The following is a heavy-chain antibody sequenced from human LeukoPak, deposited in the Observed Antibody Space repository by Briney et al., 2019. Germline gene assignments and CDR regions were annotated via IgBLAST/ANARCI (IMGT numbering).Heavy chain of an antibody. V-gene: IGHV4-31*03. CDR3: ARSAGQAGWFDP. Sequence: SQTLSLTCTVSGGSISSGGYYWSWIRQHPGKGLEWIGYIYYSGSTYYNPSLKSRVTISVDTSKNQFSLKLSSVTAADTAVYYCARSAGQAGWFDPWGQGTLVTVSS. CDR1: GGSISSGGYY. D-gene: IGHD6-19*01. J-gene: IGHJ5*02. CDR2: IYYSGST.